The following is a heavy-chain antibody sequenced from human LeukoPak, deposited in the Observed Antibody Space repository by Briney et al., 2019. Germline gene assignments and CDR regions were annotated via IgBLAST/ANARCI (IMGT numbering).Heavy chain of an antibody. CDR3: AKWGDYDIVTGYYDSDY. J-gene: IGHJ4*02. V-gene: IGHV3-23*01. Sequence: PGASLRLSCAASGFTFSNYAMSWVRQAPGKGLEWVSAIVGSGSSTYYADSVKGRFTISRDNSKNTLYLQLNRLRAEDTAVYYCAKWGDYDIVTGYYDSDYWGQGTLVTVSS. CDR1: GFTFSNYA. D-gene: IGHD3-9*01. CDR2: IVGSGSST.